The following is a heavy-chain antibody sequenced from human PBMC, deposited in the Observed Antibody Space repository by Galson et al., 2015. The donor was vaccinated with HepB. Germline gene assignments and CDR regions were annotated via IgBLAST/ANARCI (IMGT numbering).Heavy chain of an antibody. V-gene: IGHV3-23*01. CDR1: GFTFSSYV. Sequence: SLRLSCAASGFTFSSYVMSWVRQAPGKGLEWVSAISGSGGSKYYADSVKGRFTISRDNSKNTLYLQMNSLRAEDTAVYYCAREILWFGELDYWGQGTLVTVSS. D-gene: IGHD3-10*01. CDR2: ISGSGGSK. J-gene: IGHJ4*02. CDR3: AREILWFGELDY.